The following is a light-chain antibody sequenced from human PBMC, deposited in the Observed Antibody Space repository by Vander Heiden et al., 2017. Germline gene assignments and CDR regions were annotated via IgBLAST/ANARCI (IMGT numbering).Light chain of an antibody. Sequence: QSALTQPASVSGSPGQSITISCTGTSSDVGCYNYVSWYQQHPGKAPKLMIYEVSTRPSGVSNRFSGSKSGNTASLTISGLQAEDEADYYCSSYTSIRVCGGGTKLTVL. CDR2: EVS. CDR1: SSDVGCYNY. J-gene: IGLJ3*02. CDR3: SSYTSIRV. V-gene: IGLV2-14*01.